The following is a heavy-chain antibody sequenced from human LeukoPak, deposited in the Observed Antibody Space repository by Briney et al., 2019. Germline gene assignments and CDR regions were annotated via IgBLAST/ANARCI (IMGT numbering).Heavy chain of an antibody. Sequence: PSETLSLTCAVYGGSFSGYYWSWIRQPPGKGLEWIGYIYYSGSTNYNPSLKSRVTISVDTSKNQFSLKLSSVTAADTAVYYCARVRVGGNWNDVGYYYYYMDVWGKGTTVTVSS. D-gene: IGHD1-1*01. V-gene: IGHV4-59*08. J-gene: IGHJ6*03. CDR2: IYYSGST. CDR3: ARVRVGGNWNDVGYYYYYMDV. CDR1: GGSFSGYY.